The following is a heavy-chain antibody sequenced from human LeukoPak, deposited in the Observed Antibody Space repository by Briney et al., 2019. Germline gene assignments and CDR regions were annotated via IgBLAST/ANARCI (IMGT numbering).Heavy chain of an antibody. CDR3: ARTPGIAVADTSDAFDI. CDR1: GGSFSGYY. J-gene: IGHJ3*02. Sequence: SETLSLTCAVYGGSFSGYYWSWIRQPPGKGLEWIGEINHSGSTNYNPSLKSRVTISVDTSKNQFSLKLSSVTAADTAVYYCARTPGIAVADTSDAFDIWGQGTMVTVSS. CDR2: INHSGST. V-gene: IGHV4-34*01. D-gene: IGHD6-19*01.